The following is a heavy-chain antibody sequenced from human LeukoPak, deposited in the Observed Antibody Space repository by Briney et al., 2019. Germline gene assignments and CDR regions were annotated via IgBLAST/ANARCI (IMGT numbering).Heavy chain of an antibody. CDR2: IYSDGRT. J-gene: IGHJ3*02. CDR1: GFSVSSNY. Sequence: PGGSLRLSCAGTGFSVSSNYCNWVRQAPGKGLEWVSVIYSDGRTFYEDSVKARFTISRDNSKNTLYLQMNSLRAEDTAVYYCAKPTGTYHYDSYGRAHPFDIWGQGTMVTVSS. CDR3: AKPTGTYHYDSYGRAHPFDI. V-gene: IGHV3-66*01. D-gene: IGHD3-22*01.